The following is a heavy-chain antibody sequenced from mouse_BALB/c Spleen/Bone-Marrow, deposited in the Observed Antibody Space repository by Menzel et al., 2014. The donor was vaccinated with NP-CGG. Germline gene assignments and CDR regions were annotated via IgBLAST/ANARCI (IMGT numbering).Heavy chain of an antibody. CDR2: IYPGDGDT. CDR3: ASVYDYGRGYAMDY. V-gene: IGHV1-80*01. D-gene: IGHD2-4*01. Sequence: SGAELVRPGSSVKISCKASGYAFSNYGMNWVKQRPGQGLEWIGQIYPGDGDTNYNGKLKGRVTLTADKSSSTAYMQLSSLTSEDSAVYFCASVYDYGRGYAMDYWGQGTSVTVSS. CDR1: GYAFSNYG. J-gene: IGHJ4*01.